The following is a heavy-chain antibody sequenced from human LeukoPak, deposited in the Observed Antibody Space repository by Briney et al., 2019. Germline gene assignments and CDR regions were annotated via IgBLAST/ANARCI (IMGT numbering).Heavy chain of an antibody. CDR2: ISYDGSNK. Sequence: GGSLRLSCAASGFTFSSYGMHWVRQAPGKGLEWVAVISYDGSNKYYADSVKGRFTISRDNSKNTLYLQMNSLRAEDTAVYYCAKGVPYDSGGYYIPPDYWGQGTLVTVSS. CDR1: GFTFSSYG. J-gene: IGHJ4*02. CDR3: AKGVPYDSGGYYIPPDY. D-gene: IGHD3-22*01. V-gene: IGHV3-30*18.